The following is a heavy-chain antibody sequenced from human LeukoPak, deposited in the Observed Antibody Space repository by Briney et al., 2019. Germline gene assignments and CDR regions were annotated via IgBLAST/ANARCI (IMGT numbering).Heavy chain of an antibody. CDR2: IRSDSSNQ. CDR3: AKVPLSSSGWDREYYFDY. Sequence: GGSLRLSCAASAFRFSSYGMHWVRQAPGKGPEWVAFIRSDSSNQYYADSVKGRFTISRDNSKNNLYLQMNSLRAEDTAVYYCAKVPLSSSGWDREYYFDYWGQGTLVTVSS. D-gene: IGHD6-19*01. CDR1: AFRFSSYG. J-gene: IGHJ4*02. V-gene: IGHV3-30*02.